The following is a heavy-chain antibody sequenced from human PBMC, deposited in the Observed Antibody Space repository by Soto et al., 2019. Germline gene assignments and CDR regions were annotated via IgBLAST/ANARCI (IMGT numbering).Heavy chain of an antibody. CDR1: GFRFSDYG. CDR2: ISYDGNNK. V-gene: IGHV3-30*03. Sequence: QVQLVQTGGGAVLPGRSLSLSCAASGFRFSDYGMHWVRQAPGKGLEWAAVISYDGNNKYYADSVKGRFTISRDNSKNTLYRQMEGLRVDDTAVYYCARGGRSGSSGYYNPSFDYWGQGTLVSVSS. D-gene: IGHD3-22*01. J-gene: IGHJ4*02. CDR3: ARGGRSGSSGYYNPSFDY.